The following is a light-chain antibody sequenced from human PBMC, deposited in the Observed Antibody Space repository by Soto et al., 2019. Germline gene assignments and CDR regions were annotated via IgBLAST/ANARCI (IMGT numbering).Light chain of an antibody. CDR1: SSDVGGYNY. CDR3: SSYTSTSTLYG. V-gene: IGLV2-14*01. Sequence: QSVLTQPASVSGSPGQSITISCTGTSSDVGGYNYVSWYQQHPGKAPKLMIYEVSSRPSGVSNRFSGSESGNTASLTISGLQAEDEADYYCSSYTSTSTLYGFGSGTKVTVL. J-gene: IGLJ1*01. CDR2: EVS.